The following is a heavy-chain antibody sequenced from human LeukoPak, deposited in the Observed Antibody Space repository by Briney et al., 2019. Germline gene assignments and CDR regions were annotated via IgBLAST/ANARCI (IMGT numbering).Heavy chain of an antibody. J-gene: IGHJ4*02. CDR2: IRYDGSNK. CDR3: AKDGNYYGSGDDNFDY. CDR1: GFTFSSYW. V-gene: IGHV3-30*02. Sequence: GGSLRLTCAASGFTFSSYWMHWVRQAPGKGLEWVAFIRYDGSNKYYADSVKGRFTISRDNSKNTLYLQMNSLRAEDTAVYYCAKDGNYYGSGDDNFDYWGQGTLVTVSS. D-gene: IGHD3-10*01.